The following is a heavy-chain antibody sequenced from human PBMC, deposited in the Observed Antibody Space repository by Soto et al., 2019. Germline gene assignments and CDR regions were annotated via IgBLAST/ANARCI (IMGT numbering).Heavy chain of an antibody. D-gene: IGHD3-10*01. V-gene: IGHV3-21*06. J-gene: IGHJ6*02. CDR1: GFTFSSYS. Sequence: GGSLRLSCAASGFTFSSYSMNWVRQAPGRGLEWVSSISSGSSYIYYADSVKGRFTISRDNAKSSLYLQMNSLRAEDTAVYYCARSSGGSGKLWNYYGMDVWGQGT. CDR3: ARSSGGSGKLWNYYGMDV. CDR2: ISSGSSYI.